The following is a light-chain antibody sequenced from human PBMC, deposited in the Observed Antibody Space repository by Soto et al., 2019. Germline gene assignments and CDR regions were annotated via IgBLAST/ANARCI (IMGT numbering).Light chain of an antibody. CDR3: QQYGNSPQT. J-gene: IGKJ1*01. V-gene: IGKV3-20*01. CDR1: QSVNSDY. CDR2: AKS. Sequence: EIVLTQSPDTLSLSRGERATLSCRASQSVNSDYVAWYRQKPGQAPILLMYAKSTRATGIPGRFYGSGSGTDFTLTIYRLEPEDFAVYYCQQYGNSPQTFGQGTKVDIK.